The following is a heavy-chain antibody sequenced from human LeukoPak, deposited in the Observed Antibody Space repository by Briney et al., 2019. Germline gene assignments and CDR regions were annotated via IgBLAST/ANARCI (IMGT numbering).Heavy chain of an antibody. Sequence: PGGSLRLSCAASTFTFSDYSMSWVRQAPGRGLEWVANIKEDGSEEDYVDSVKGRFTISRDNAKNSVYLQLNSLTPEDTAVYYCARDGKYGYSRGTDRGASNTYYYYMDVWGRGTTVTISS. V-gene: IGHV3-7*01. CDR1: TFTFSDYS. CDR2: IKEDGSEE. D-gene: IGHD5-18*01. CDR3: ARDGKYGYSRGTDRGASNTYYYYMDV. J-gene: IGHJ6*03.